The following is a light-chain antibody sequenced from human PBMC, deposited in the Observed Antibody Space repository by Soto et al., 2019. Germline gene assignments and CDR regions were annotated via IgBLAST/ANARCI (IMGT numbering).Light chain of an antibody. J-gene: IGLJ2*01. CDR3: SSSSTSSTHVV. Sequence: QSALTQPASVSGSPRQSITISCTGTSSDVGGYNYVSWYQQHPGKAPKLMIYDVSNRPSGVSNRFSGSKSGNTASLPISGLQADDEADDYCSSSSTSSTHVVFGGGTKVTVL. V-gene: IGLV2-14*01. CDR2: DVS. CDR1: SSDVGGYNY.